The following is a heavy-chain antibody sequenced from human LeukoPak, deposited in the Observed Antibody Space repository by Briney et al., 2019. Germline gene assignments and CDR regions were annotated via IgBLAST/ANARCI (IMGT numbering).Heavy chain of an antibody. D-gene: IGHD2-2*01. Sequence: ASVKVSCKASGYTFTSYGISWVRQAPGQGLEWMGWISAYNGNTNYAQKLQGRVTMTTDTSTSTAYMELRSLRSDDTAAYYCARDPRGVVVPAATFDYWGQGTLVTVSS. CDR1: GYTFTSYG. CDR2: ISAYNGNT. V-gene: IGHV1-18*01. J-gene: IGHJ4*02. CDR3: ARDPRGVVVPAATFDY.